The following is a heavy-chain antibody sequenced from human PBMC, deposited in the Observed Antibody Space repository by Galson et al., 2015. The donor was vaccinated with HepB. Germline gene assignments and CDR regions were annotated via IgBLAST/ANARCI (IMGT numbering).Heavy chain of an antibody. CDR2: VIHSATTIST. V-gene: IGHV3-23*01. D-gene: IGHD5-18*01. J-gene: IGHJ4*02. Sequence: SLRLSCAASGFTFTTHAMSWVRLAPGKGLQWVSSVIHSATTISTFYEDSVKGRFTISTDNSKNTLYLQMNSLRAEDTAVYYCARTLAPYTGFDYWGQGTLVTVPS. CDR1: GFTFTTHA. CDR3: ARTLAPYTGFDY.